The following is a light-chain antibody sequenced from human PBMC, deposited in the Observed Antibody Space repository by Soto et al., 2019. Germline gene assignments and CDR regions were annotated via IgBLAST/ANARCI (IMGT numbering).Light chain of an antibody. CDR1: QSVSSY. CDR2: DAS. Sequence: EIVLTQSPATLSLSPGERATLSCRASQSVSSYLAWYQQKPGQAPRLLIYDASNRATGIPARFSGSGSGTDFTLTICLLEPEDFAVYYCQQRSNWLTFGGGTKVEIK. J-gene: IGKJ4*01. CDR3: QQRSNWLT. V-gene: IGKV3-11*01.